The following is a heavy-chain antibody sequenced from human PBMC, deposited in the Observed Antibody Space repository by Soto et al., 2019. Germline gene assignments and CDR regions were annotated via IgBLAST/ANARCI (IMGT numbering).Heavy chain of an antibody. CDR3: ARIDSSSAGASFDY. CDR1: GFSLSTSGMC. CDR2: IDWDDDK. D-gene: IGHD6-13*01. V-gene: IGHV2-70*11. J-gene: IGHJ4*02. Sequence: VSGPTLVNPTQTLTLTCTFSGFSLSTSGMCVSWIRQPPGKALEWLARIDWDDDKYYSTSLKTRLTISKDTSKNQVVLTMTNMDPVDTATYYCARIDSSSAGASFDYWGQGTLVTVSS.